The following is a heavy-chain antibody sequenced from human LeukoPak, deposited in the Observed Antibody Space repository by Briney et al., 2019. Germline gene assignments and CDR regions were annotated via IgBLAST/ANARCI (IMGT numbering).Heavy chain of an antibody. V-gene: IGHV4-59*01. CDR1: GGSISSYY. J-gene: IGHJ3*02. CDR3: ARVGGIYDYVWGSYRHDAFDI. Sequence: SETLSLTCTVSGGSISSYYWSWIRQPPGKGLEWIGYIYYGGSTNYNPSLKSRVTISVDTSKNQFSLKLSSVTAADTAVYYCARVGGIYDYVWGSYRHDAFDIWGQGTMVTVSS. CDR2: IYYGGST. D-gene: IGHD3-16*02.